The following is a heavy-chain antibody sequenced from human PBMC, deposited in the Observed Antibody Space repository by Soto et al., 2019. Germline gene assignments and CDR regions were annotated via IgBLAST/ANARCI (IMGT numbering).Heavy chain of an antibody. V-gene: IGHV4-34*01. CDR2: INHRGSA. D-gene: IGHD3-10*01. CDR3: ARPGNYGSGSYLYYFDY. CDR1: GGSFRGYY. Sequence: SETLSLTCAVYGGSFRGYYWSWIRQPPGKGLEWIGEINHRGSANYNPSVKSRVTISVDTSKNQFSLKLSSVTAADTAVYYCARPGNYGSGSYLYYFDYWGQGTLVTVSS. J-gene: IGHJ4*02.